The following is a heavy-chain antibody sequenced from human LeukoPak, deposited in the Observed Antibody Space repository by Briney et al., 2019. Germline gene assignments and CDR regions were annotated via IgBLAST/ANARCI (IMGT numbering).Heavy chain of an antibody. CDR1: GYTFTDYY. CDR3: ARKEGGRDGMDV. V-gene: IGHV1-2*02. CDR2: LNPNTLVT. Sequence: GASVKVSCRASGYTFTDYYMHWVRQAPGQGLEWMGWLNPNTLVTNYAQHFQGRVSMTWDTSISTGYMDLHSLTSDDTAVYYCARKEGGRDGMDVWGQGTTVTVSS. D-gene: IGHD2-15*01. J-gene: IGHJ6*02.